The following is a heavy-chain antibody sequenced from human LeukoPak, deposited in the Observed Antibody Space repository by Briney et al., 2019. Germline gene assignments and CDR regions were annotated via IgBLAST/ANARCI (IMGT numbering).Heavy chain of an antibody. Sequence: GGSLRLSCAASGFTFDDYAMHWVRQAPGKGLEWVSLISGDGGSTYYADYVKGQFTISRENSKNSLYLQMNSLRTEDTALYYCAKDFYSYGNYWGQGTLVTVSS. CDR1: GFTFDDYA. J-gene: IGHJ4*02. D-gene: IGHD5-18*01. CDR3: AKDFYSYGNY. V-gene: IGHV3-43*02. CDR2: ISGDGGST.